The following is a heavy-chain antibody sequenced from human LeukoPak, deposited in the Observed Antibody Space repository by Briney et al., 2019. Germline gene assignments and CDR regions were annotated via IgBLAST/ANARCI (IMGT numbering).Heavy chain of an antibody. D-gene: IGHD2-15*01. CDR2: ISSSSYTI. J-gene: IGHJ4*02. CDR1: GFGFSDYS. CDR3: ARDPTLVVAAAYFDY. Sequence: GGSLRLSCAASGFGFSDYSMNWVRQAPGKRLEWLSYISSSSYTIYYADSVKGRFTISRDNAKNSLYLQMNSLRAEDTAVYYYARDPTLVVAAAYFDYWGQGTLVTVSS. V-gene: IGHV3-48*01.